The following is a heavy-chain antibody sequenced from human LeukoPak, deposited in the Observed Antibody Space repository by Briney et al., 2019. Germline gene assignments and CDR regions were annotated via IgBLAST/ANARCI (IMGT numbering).Heavy chain of an antibody. CDR1: GGSFSGYY. D-gene: IGHD2-2*01. CDR3: ARGLYCSSTSCYENAFDI. J-gene: IGHJ3*02. CDR2: INHSGST. Sequence: SETLSLTCAVYGGSFSGYYWSWIRQPPAKGLEWIGEINHSGSTNYNPSLKSRVTISVDTSKNQFSLKLSSVTAADTAVYYCARGLYCSSTSCYENAFDIWGQGTMVTVSS. V-gene: IGHV4-34*01.